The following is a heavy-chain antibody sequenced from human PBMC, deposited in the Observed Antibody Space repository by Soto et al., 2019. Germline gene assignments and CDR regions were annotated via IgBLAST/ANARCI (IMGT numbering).Heavy chain of an antibody. CDR3: TSSGSSPYYYCMDV. Sequence: EVKLVASGGGLVQPGGSLRLSCAASGFTFSSYWMHWVRQAPGKGLVWVSRINSDGSSTNYADSVKGRFTISRDNPRNTLVLQMDTLRAEDTAVYYCTSSGSSPYYYCMDVWCQGATVTCSS. CDR2: INSDGSST. J-gene: IGHJ6*02. CDR1: GFTFSSYW. D-gene: IGHD1-26*01. V-gene: IGHV3-74*01.